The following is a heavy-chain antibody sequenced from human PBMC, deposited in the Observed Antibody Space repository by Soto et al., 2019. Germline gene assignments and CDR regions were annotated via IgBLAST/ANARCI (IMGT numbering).Heavy chain of an antibody. CDR1: GFPFDDYA. V-gene: IGHV3-9*01. CDR2: ISWNSGSI. D-gene: IGHD3-10*01. Sequence: SLRLSCAASGFPFDDYAMHWVRQAPGKGLEWVSGISWNSGSIGYADSVKGRFTISRDNAKNSLYLQMNSLRAEDTALYYCAKDIFHGSGDYYGMDVWGQGTTVTVSS. CDR3: AKDIFHGSGDYYGMDV. J-gene: IGHJ6*02.